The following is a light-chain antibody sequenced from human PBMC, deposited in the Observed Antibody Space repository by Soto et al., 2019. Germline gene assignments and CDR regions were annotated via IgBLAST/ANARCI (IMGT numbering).Light chain of an antibody. Sequence: EIVMTQSPATLSLSPGERATLSCRASQSVSSNLAWYQQKPGQAPRLLIYGASTRATGIPAWFSGSGSGTDFTLTISSLQAEDFAVYYWQHDNTSPRTFGQGTKVEIK. V-gene: IGKV3-15*01. CDR2: GAS. CDR1: QSVSSN. J-gene: IGKJ1*01. CDR3: QHDNTSPRT.